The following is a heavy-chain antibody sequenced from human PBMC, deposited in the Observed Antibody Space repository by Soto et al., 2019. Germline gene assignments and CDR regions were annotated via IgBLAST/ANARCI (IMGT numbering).Heavy chain of an antibody. D-gene: IGHD3-10*01. Sequence: QVQLQESGPGLVKPSQTLFLTCTVSGASISSGGYHWSWIRQHPGKGLEWIGYTHYNGYTYYNPSLKSRVTISLDTSKKQFSLNLSSVTAADTAVYFCAGADYDSGSPHFDYWGQGTLVTVSS. CDR2: THYNGYT. CDR3: AGADYDSGSPHFDY. J-gene: IGHJ4*02. CDR1: GASISSGGYH. V-gene: IGHV4-31*03.